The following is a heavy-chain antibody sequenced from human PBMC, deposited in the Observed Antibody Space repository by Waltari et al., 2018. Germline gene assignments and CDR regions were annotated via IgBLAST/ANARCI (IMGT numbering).Heavy chain of an antibody. CDR1: GFTFNTYA. V-gene: IGHV3-23*01. CDR3: AKDRVVGDGAYSFDY. D-gene: IGHD2-21*01. CDR2: THGSGAGS. J-gene: IGHJ4*02. Sequence: EVQLLESGGLLVQPGGSLRLSCAASGFTFNTYAMSWVRQPPGKGLAWVAATHGSGAGSSYADSVKGRFTISRDKSKNTLYLQMNNLRADDTAIYYCAKDRVVGDGAYSFDYWGQGTLVTVSS.